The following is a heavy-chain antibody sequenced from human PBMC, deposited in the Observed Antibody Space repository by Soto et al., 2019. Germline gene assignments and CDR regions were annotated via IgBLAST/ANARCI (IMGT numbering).Heavy chain of an antibody. V-gene: IGHV3-23*01. D-gene: IGHD3-16*02. Sequence: GGSLILSCAASGFTFSSYAMSWVRQAPGKGLEWVSAISGSGGSTYYADSVKGRFTISRDNSKNTLYLQMNSLRAEDTAVYYCAKSLTFGGVIVIGAFDIWGQGTMVTVSS. CDR1: GFTFSSYA. CDR3: AKSLTFGGVIVIGAFDI. CDR2: ISGSGGST. J-gene: IGHJ3*02.